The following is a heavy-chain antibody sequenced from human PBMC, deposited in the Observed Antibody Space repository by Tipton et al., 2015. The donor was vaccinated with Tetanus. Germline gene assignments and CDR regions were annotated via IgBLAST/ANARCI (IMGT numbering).Heavy chain of an antibody. D-gene: IGHD1-1*01. Sequence: SGLVKPSQTLSLTCTVSGVSIRNGGYSWSWIRQPPGKGLEWIGYTYHTGGTYYNPPLKSRVTISVDRSNNQFSLELTSVTAADTALYYCARAPYNSPGKYYFDYWGQGILVTVSS. J-gene: IGHJ4*02. CDR3: ARAPYNSPGKYYFDY. CDR2: TYHTGGT. V-gene: IGHV4-30-2*01. CDR1: GVSIRNGGYS.